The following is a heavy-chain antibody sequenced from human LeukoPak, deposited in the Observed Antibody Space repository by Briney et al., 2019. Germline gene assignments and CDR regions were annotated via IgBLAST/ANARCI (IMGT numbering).Heavy chain of an antibody. CDR3: AKDSPYYYDSSGHGGGY. V-gene: IGHV3-30*02. CDR1: GFTFSSYG. J-gene: IGHJ4*02. D-gene: IGHD3-22*01. Sequence: PGGSLRLSCAAPGFTFSSYGMHWVRQAPGKGLEWVAFIRYDGSNKYYADSVKGRFTISRDNSKNTLYLQMNSLRAEDTAVYYCAKDSPYYYDSSGHGGGYWGQGTLVTVSS. CDR2: IRYDGSNK.